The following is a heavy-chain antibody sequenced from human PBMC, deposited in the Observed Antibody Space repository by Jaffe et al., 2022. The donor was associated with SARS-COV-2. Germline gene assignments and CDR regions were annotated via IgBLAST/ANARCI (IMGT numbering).Heavy chain of an antibody. Sequence: QVQLQESGPGLVKPSQTLSLTCTVSGGSISSGSYYWSWIRQPAGKGLEWIGRIYTSGSTNYNPSLKSRVTISVDTSKNQFSLKLSSVTAADTAVYYCAREDIVVVPAAISSSDARYYYYYYGMDVWGQGTTVTVSS. CDR3: AREDIVVVPAAISSSDARYYYYYYGMDV. V-gene: IGHV4-61*02. CDR1: GGSISSGSYY. J-gene: IGHJ6*02. D-gene: IGHD2-2*01. CDR2: IYTSGST.